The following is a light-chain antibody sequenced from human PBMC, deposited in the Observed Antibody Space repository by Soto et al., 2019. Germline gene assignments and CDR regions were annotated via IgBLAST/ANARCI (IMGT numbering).Light chain of an antibody. CDR2: DAS. CDR3: QQYGSSPQT. J-gene: IGKJ1*01. V-gene: IGKV3-11*01. Sequence: EIVLTQSPATLALSPGGRATLSCRASQSISSYLAWYQQKRGQAPRLLIYDASNRATGIPARFSGSGSGTDFTLTISSLETEDFAVYYCQQYGSSPQTFGQGTKVDIK. CDR1: QSISSY.